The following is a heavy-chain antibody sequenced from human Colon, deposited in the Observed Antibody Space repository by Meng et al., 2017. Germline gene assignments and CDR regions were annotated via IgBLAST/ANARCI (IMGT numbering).Heavy chain of an antibody. J-gene: IGHJ4*02. D-gene: IGHD2-15*01. CDR3: AKEAPTPGDY. V-gene: IGHV3-23*01. Sequence: SLNISCVASGFNFKTYDMTWVRQAPGKGLEWVSGISASGDKTYYADAVKGRFTISRDNSKTTLYLQMNSLRGEDTALYYCAKEAPTPGDYWGQGTVVTVSS. CDR2: ISASGDKT. CDR1: GFNFKTYD.